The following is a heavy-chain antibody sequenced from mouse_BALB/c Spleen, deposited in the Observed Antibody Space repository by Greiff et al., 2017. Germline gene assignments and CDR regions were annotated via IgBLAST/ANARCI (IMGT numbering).Heavy chain of an antibody. CDR3: ARDPYYGSTQGAMDY. J-gene: IGHJ4*01. D-gene: IGHD1-1*01. V-gene: IGHV2-9*02. Sequence: VKLMESGPGLVAPSQSLSITCTVSGFSLTSYGVHWVRQPPGKGLEWLGVIWAGGSTNYNSALMSRLSISKDNSKSQVFLKMNSLQTDDTAMYYCARDPYYGSTQGAMDYWGQGTSVTVSS. CDR2: IWAGGST. CDR1: GFSLTSYG.